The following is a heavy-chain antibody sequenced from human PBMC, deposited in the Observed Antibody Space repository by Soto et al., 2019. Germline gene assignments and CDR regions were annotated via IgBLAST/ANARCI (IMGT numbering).Heavy chain of an antibody. CDR3: ARQVGGWAPWYFDY. Sequence: SETLSLTCTVSGGSLSSNSYYWGWIRQPPGKGLEWIGSIPYTGDTNYNPSLKSRVTISVDTSKNQFSLKLSSVTAADTAVYYCARQVGGWAPWYFDYWGQGTLVTVSS. CDR1: GGSLSSNSYY. J-gene: IGHJ4*02. D-gene: IGHD6-19*01. V-gene: IGHV4-39*01. CDR2: IPYTGDT.